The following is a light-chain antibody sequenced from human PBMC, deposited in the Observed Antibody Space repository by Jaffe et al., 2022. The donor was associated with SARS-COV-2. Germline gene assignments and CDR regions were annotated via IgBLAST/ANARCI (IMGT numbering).Light chain of an antibody. V-gene: IGLV2-8*01. CDR3: SSYAGSDKLYV. J-gene: IGLJ1*01. CDR2: EVS. Sequence: QSALTQPPSASGSPGQSVTISCTGTSSDIGANNYVSWYQQQPGKAPKLMIYEVSKRPSGVPDRFSGSKSGNTASLTVSGLRPEDEADYYCSSYAGSDKLYVFGIGTKVTVL. CDR1: SSDIGANNY.